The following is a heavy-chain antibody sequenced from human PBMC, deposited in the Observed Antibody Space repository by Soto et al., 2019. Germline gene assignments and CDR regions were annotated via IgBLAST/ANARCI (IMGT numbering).Heavy chain of an antibody. V-gene: IGHV4-34*02. Sequence: QVQLQQWGAGLLKPSETLSLTCAVYGGSFSGYYWTWIRQAPGKGLEWIGEINHCGGTNYNSSLKRRVTISVDTSKNQFSLILYSVTAADTAVYYCARDLQYYQFWSGCQNEGPCAMDVWGQGTTVTVSS. CDR1: GGSFSGYY. D-gene: IGHD3-3*02. CDR2: INHCGGT. CDR3: ARDLQYYQFWSGCQNEGPCAMDV. J-gene: IGHJ6*02.